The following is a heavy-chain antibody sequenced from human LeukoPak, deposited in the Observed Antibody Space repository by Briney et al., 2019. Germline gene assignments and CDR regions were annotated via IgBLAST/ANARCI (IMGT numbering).Heavy chain of an antibody. CDR1: GFTFSSYA. V-gene: IGHV3-23*01. J-gene: IGHJ4*02. CDR3: AKIAPKRATPRGGVLDY. CDR2: ISGSGGST. Sequence: SGGSLRLSCAASGFTFSSYAMSWVRQAPGKGLKWVSAISGSGGSTYYADSVKGRFTVSRDNSKNTLYLQMNSLRAEDTAVYYCAKIAPKRATPRGGVLDYWGQGTLVTVSS. D-gene: IGHD1-26*01.